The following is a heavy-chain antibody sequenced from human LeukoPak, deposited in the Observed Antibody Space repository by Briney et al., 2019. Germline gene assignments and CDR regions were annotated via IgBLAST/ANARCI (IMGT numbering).Heavy chain of an antibody. D-gene: IGHD2/OR15-2a*01. CDR2: IYYSGST. Sequence: SETLTLTCTASGGSISSYYWSWIRQPPGKGLEWIGYIYYSGSTNYNPSLKSRVTISVDTSKNQFSLKLSSVTAADTAVYYCARGLEESIDYWGQGTLVTVSS. CDR1: GGSISSYY. J-gene: IGHJ4*02. V-gene: IGHV4-59*01. CDR3: ARGLEESIDY.